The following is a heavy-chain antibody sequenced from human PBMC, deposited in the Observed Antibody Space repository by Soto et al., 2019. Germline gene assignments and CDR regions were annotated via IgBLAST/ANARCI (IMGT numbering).Heavy chain of an antibody. CDR2: IIPMFETV. CDR3: AREATAHSGGGHF. Sequence: QVQLVQSGAEVKKPGSSVKVSCKASGGTFSSFGIDWVRQAPGQGLEWMGDIIPMFETVTYAQKFEGRVRITTDEAPTTVYMELSSLRSEETAVYYCAREATAHSGGGHFWGQGTLVPASS. V-gene: IGHV1-69*05. J-gene: IGHJ4*02. CDR1: GGTFSSFG. D-gene: IGHD6-19*01.